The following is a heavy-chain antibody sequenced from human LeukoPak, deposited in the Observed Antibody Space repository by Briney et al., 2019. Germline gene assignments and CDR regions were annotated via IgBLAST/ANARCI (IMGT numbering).Heavy chain of an antibody. CDR1: GFTFSSYG. D-gene: IGHD3-10*01. CDR3: AKDGRITMVRGVIITSLYYYYYYMDV. V-gene: IGHV3-30*18. CDR2: ISYDGSNK. J-gene: IGHJ6*03. Sequence: PGRSLRLSCAASGFTFSSYGMHWVRQAPGKGLEWVAVISYDGSNKYYADSVKGRFTISRDNSKNTLYLQMNSLRAEDAAVYYCAKDGRITMVRGVIITSLYYYYYYMDVWGKGTTVTVSS.